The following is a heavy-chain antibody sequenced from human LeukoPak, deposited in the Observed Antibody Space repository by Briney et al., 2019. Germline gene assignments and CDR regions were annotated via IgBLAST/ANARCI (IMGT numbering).Heavy chain of an antibody. CDR3: ARVLTAPMRGDY. Sequence: GASVKVSCKASGYTFTSYHMHWVRQAPGQGLEWMGWVSAYNGNTNYAQKLQGRVTMTTDTSTSTAYMELRSLRSDDTAVYYCARVLTAPMRGDYWGQGTLVTVSS. V-gene: IGHV1-18*04. CDR2: VSAYNGNT. J-gene: IGHJ4*02. CDR1: GYTFTSYH. D-gene: IGHD3-16*01.